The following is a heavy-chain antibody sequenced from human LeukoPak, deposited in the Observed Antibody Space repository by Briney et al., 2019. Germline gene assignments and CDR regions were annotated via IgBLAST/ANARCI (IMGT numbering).Heavy chain of an antibody. CDR3: ARGRAMVRGPKIDY. J-gene: IGHJ4*02. Sequence: ASVKVSCKASGYTFTSYDINWVRQAIGQGLEWMGWMNPNSGNTGYAQKFQGRVTMTRNTSISTAYMELSSLRSEDTAVYYCARGRAMVRGPKIDYWGQGTLVTVSS. CDR1: GYTFTSYD. D-gene: IGHD3-10*01. V-gene: IGHV1-8*01. CDR2: MNPNSGNT.